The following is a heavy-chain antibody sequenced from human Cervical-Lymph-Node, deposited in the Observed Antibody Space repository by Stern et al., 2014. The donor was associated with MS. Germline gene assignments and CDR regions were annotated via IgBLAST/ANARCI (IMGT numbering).Heavy chain of an antibody. Sequence: EVQLVESGGGLVQPGGSLRLSCAASGFTFSNHWMHWVRQAPGKGLVWVSRIHPDGTITTYEDSVKGRFTISRDNAKNRLYLQMNSLRVDDTAVYYCARGYYASGRAYWGQGTLVTVSS. V-gene: IGHV3-74*03. CDR1: GFTFSNHW. D-gene: IGHD3-10*01. J-gene: IGHJ4*02. CDR3: ARGYYASGRAY. CDR2: IHPDGTIT.